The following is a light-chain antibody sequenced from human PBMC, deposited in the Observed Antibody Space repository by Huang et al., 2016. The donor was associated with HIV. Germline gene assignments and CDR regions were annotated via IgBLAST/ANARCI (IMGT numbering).Light chain of an antibody. CDR3: MQGTHWPQT. Sequence: DVVLTQSSLSLPVTLGQPASISGKPSHSLLHSDEYTYLHWFRKRPGQSPRRLIYKVSNRAFGVPAIFSGSGSGAWFTLTISRVEADDIVVYYCMQGTHWPQTFGQGTKVEVK. J-gene: IGKJ1*01. V-gene: IGKV2-30*02. CDR1: HSLLHSDEYTY. CDR2: KVS.